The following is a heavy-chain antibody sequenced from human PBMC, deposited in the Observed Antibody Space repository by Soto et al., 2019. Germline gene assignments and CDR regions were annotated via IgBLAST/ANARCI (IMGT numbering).Heavy chain of an antibody. CDR3: AREGITMVRGAVYHSYPMAV. CDR1: GFTFSSYW. D-gene: IGHD3-10*01. CDR2: IKQDGSEK. Sequence: GSLRLSCAASGFTFSSYWMSWVRQAPGKGLEWVANIKQDGSEKYYVDSVKGRFTISRDNAKNSLYLQMNSLRAEDTAVYYCAREGITMVRGAVYHSYPMAVWGQGT. J-gene: IGHJ6*02. V-gene: IGHV3-7*01.